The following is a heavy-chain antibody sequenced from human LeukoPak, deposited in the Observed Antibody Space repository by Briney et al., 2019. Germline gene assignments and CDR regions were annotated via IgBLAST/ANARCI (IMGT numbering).Heavy chain of an antibody. CDR3: ARGAGFYDFFWFWNYYYGMDV. V-gene: IGHV1-8*01. J-gene: IGHJ6*02. CDR2: MNPNSGNT. CDR1: GYTFTSYD. Sequence: ASVKVSCKASGYTFTSYDINWVRQATGQGLEWMGWMNPNSGNTGYAQKFQGRVTMTRNTSISTAYMELSSLRSEDTAVYYCARGAGFYDFFWFWNYYYGMDVWGQGTTVTVSS. D-gene: IGHD3-3*01.